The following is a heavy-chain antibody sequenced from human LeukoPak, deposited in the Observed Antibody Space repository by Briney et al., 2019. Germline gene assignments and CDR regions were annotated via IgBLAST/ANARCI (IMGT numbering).Heavy chain of an antibody. J-gene: IGHJ4*02. V-gene: IGHV4-39*01. CDR3: ARQYRDSSGYYFFDY. D-gene: IGHD3-22*01. Sequence: PSETLSLTCTVYGGSFRNSDYYWGWIRQPPGKGLEWIGSVYYSGSTHYNPSLKSRVTISVDMSRNQFSLKLSSVTAADTALYFCARQYRDSSGYYFFDYGGQGTLITVSS. CDR2: VYYSGST. CDR1: GGSFRNSDYY.